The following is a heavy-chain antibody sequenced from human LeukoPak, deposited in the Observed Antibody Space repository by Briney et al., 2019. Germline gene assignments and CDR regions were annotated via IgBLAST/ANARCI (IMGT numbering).Heavy chain of an antibody. CDR2: LYYSGST. Sequence: SETLSLTCTVSGGSISSYYWSWIRQPPGKGLEWIGYLYYSGSTNCNPSLKSRVTISVDTFKNQFSLKLSSVTAADTAVYFCARGRGFGGYESLYYWGRGSLVTV. V-gene: IGHV4-59*01. J-gene: IGHJ4*02. D-gene: IGHD3-16*01. CDR1: GGSISSYY. CDR3: ARGRGFGGYESLYY.